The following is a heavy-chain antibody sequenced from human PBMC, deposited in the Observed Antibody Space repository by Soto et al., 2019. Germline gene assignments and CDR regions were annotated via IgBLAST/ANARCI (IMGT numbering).Heavy chain of an antibody. J-gene: IGHJ4*02. CDR1: GFTFSSYG. CDR2: ISYDGSNK. D-gene: IGHD2-2*01. CDR3: AKEGAPLTDIVVVPAAIHFDY. Sequence: GGXLRLSCAASGFTFSSYGMHWVRQAPGKGLEWVAVISYDGSNKYYADSVKGRFTISRDNSKNTLYLQMNSLRAEDTAVYYCAKEGAPLTDIVVVPAAIHFDYWGQGTLVTVSS. V-gene: IGHV3-30*18.